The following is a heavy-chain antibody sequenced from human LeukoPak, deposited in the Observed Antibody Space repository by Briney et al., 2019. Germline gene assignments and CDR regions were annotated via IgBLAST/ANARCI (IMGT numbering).Heavy chain of an antibody. J-gene: IGHJ3*02. Sequence: PSETLSLTCTVSGGSISSESYYWSWIRQPAGKGLEWIGRIYSGGNSKYNPSLKSRVTISVDTSRNQFSLNLSSVTAADTAVYYCARDMTGSGWNDAFDIWGQGTMVTVSS. CDR1: GGSISSESYY. D-gene: IGHD6-19*01. CDR3: ARDMTGSGWNDAFDI. V-gene: IGHV4-61*02. CDR2: IYSGGNS.